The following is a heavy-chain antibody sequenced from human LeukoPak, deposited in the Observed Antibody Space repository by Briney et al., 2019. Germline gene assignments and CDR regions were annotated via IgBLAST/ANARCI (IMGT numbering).Heavy chain of an antibody. CDR3: ARDEATIGYCSSTSCYGFDY. V-gene: IGHV1-18*01. CDR2: ISVYNGNT. Sequence: ASVKVSCKASGYTFTSYGISWVRQAPGQGLEWMGWISVYNGNTNYAQKLQGRVTMTTDTSTSTAYMELRSLRSDDTAVYYCARDEATIGYCSSTSCYGFDYWGQGTLVTVSS. CDR1: GYTFTSYG. J-gene: IGHJ4*02. D-gene: IGHD2-2*01.